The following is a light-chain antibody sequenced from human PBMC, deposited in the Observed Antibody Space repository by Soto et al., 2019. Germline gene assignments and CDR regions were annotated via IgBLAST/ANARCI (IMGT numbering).Light chain of an antibody. CDR2: EVS. J-gene: IGLJ3*02. V-gene: IGLV2-14*01. CDR1: NSDVGAYDF. Sequence: QSALTQAASASGSPGQSITISCTGTNSDVGAYDFVSWYQQHPGQAPKLVISEVSNRPSGVSNRFSGSKSGNTASLTISGLQDEDEAQYYCASHTSSGTWVFGGGTKVTVL. CDR3: ASHTSSGTWV.